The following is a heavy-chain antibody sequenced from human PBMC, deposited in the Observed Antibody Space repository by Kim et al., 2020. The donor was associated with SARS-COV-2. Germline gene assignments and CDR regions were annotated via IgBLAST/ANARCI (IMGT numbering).Heavy chain of an antibody. Sequence: GGSLRLSCAASGFIFSDYYMTWIRQTPGKGLEWLSYISGSSRHTIYADSVKGRLTTSRDNARNSLYLQMNSLRAEDTAVYYCARGFLTCSTTSCFFDNWGQGTLVTVSS. D-gene: IGHD2-2*01. CDR3: ARGFLTCSTTSCFFDN. CDR2: ISGSSRHT. V-gene: IGHV3-11*05. J-gene: IGHJ4*02. CDR1: GFIFSDYY.